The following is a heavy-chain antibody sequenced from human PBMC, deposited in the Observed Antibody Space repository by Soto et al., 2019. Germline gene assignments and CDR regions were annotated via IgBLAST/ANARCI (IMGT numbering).Heavy chain of an antibody. CDR3: ARGRYGDY. J-gene: IGHJ4*02. CDR1: GYAFTTYG. D-gene: IGHD1-1*01. V-gene: IGHV1-18*01. CDR2: ISAHNGNT. Sequence: QVHLVQSGAEVKKPGASVKVSCQGSGYAFTTYGITWVRQAPGQGLEWMGWISAHNGNTNYAQKLQGRVTVTRDTSTSTAHMELRRLRYDDTAVYYCARGRYGDYWGQGALVTVSS.